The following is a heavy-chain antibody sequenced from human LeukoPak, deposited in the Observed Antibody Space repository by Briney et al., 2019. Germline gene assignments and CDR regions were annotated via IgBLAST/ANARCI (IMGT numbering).Heavy chain of an antibody. V-gene: IGHV4-31*03. Sequence: SETLSLTCTVSGGSISSGGYYWGWIRQHPGKGLEWIGYIYYSGSTYYNPSLKSRVTISVDTSKNQFSLKLSSVTAADTAVYYCARANTIFGVVIRPFDYWGQGTLVTVSS. CDR1: GGSISSGGYY. J-gene: IGHJ4*02. D-gene: IGHD3-3*01. CDR2: IYYSGST. CDR3: ARANTIFGVVIRPFDY.